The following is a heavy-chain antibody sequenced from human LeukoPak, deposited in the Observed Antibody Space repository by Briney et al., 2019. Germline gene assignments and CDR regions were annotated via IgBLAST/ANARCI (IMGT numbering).Heavy chain of an antibody. J-gene: IGHJ4*02. CDR3: ARVEDYDILTGFDY. V-gene: IGHV3-48*04. D-gene: IGHD3-9*01. Sequence: GGSLRLSCAASGFTFSSYSMNWVRQAPGKGLEWVSYISSSSSTIYYADSVKGRFTISRDNAKNSLYLQMNSLRAEDTAVYYCARVEDYDILTGFDYWGQGTLVTVSS. CDR2: ISSSSSTI. CDR1: GFTFSSYS.